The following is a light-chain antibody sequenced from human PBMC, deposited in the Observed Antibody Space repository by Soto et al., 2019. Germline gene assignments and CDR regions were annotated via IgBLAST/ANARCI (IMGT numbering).Light chain of an antibody. CDR3: QQYNSFSWT. CDR1: QSISIW. CDR2: KAS. J-gene: IGKJ1*01. Sequence: IQMTQSPSTLSASVGDRVTITCRASQSISIWLAWYQQKPGKAPKLLIYKASNLESGVPARFSDSGSGAEFTLTISSLQPDDSATYFCQQYNSFSWTFGQGTKVEVK. V-gene: IGKV1-5*03.